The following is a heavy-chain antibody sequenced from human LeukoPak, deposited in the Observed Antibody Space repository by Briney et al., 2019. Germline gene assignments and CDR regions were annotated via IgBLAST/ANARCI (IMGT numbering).Heavy chain of an antibody. D-gene: IGHD4-11*01. J-gene: IGHJ3*02. Sequence: PSDTLSLNCTVSGGSIRSTVYYWGWIRQPPGKGLAWIGSIFHSGDTYYNPSLKSRVTVSADTSKNQLSLKLTSLTAADTAIYYCARVRNDAFEIWGHGTMVTVSS. V-gene: IGHV4-39*01. CDR3: ARVRNDAFEI. CDR1: GGSIRSTVYY. CDR2: IFHSGDT.